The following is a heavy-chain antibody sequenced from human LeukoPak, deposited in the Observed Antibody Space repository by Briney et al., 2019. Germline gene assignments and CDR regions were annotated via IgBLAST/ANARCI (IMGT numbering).Heavy chain of an antibody. D-gene: IGHD6-25*01. Sequence: ASVKVSCKASGYTFTGYYMHWVRQAPGQGFEWMGWINPKSGGTDYAQKFQGRVTMTRDTSTSTVYMELSSLRSEDTAVYYCARETAHYDYWGQGTLVTVSS. CDR1: GYTFTGYY. CDR3: ARETAHYDY. V-gene: IGHV1-2*02. J-gene: IGHJ4*02. CDR2: INPKSGGT.